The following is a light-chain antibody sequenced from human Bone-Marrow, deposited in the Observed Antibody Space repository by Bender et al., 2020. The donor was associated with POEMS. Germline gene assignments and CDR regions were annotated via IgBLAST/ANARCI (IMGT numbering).Light chain of an antibody. Sequence: QSVLTQPPSASGTPGQRVTISCSGGSSNIGAHAVNWYQHLPGTAPKLLIYSSHRRPSEVPDRFSGSRSGTSADLAISGLQSEDEADYYWAVWDDSLNGWVFGGGTKLTVL. J-gene: IGLJ3*02. CDR3: AVWDDSLNGWV. V-gene: IGLV1-44*01. CDR1: SSNIGAHA. CDR2: SSH.